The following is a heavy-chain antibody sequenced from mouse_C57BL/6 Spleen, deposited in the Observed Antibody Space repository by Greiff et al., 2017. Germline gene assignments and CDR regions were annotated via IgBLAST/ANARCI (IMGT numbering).Heavy chain of an antibody. CDR2: INPSNGGT. Sequence: VQLKQPGTELVKPGASVKLSCKASGYTFTSYWMHWVKQRPGQGLEWIGNINPSNGGTNYNEKFKSKATLTVDKSSSTAYMQLSSLTSEDSAVYYCARGITTVVATGYFDYWGQGTTLTVSS. CDR3: ARGITTVVATGYFDY. CDR1: GYTFTSYW. V-gene: IGHV1-53*01. J-gene: IGHJ2*01. D-gene: IGHD1-1*01.